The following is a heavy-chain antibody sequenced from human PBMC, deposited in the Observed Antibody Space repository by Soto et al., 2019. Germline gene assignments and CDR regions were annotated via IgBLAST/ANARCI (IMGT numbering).Heavy chain of an antibody. CDR1: GGPISSYY. J-gene: IGHJ5*02. CDR2: IYYSGST. Sequence: SETLSLTCTVSGGPISSYYWSWIRQPPGKGLEWIGYIYYSGSTNYNPSLKSRVTISVDTSKNQFSLKLSSVTAADTAVYYCARAGYYYDSSGQSGWFDPWGQGTLVTVSS. D-gene: IGHD3-22*01. V-gene: IGHV4-59*01. CDR3: ARAGYYYDSSGQSGWFDP.